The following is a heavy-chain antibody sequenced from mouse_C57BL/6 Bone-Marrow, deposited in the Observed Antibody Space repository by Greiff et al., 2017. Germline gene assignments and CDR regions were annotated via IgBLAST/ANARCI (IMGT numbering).Heavy chain of an antibody. CDR1: GYTFTDYE. CDR3: TRDYYGSSYPHWYFDV. D-gene: IGHD1-1*01. Sequence: VQLQQSGAELVRPGASVTLSCKASGYTFTDYEMHWVKQTPVHGLEWIGAIDPETGGTAYNQKFKGKDILTADKSSSTAYMELRSLTSEDSAVYYCTRDYYGSSYPHWYFDVWGTGTTVTVSS. J-gene: IGHJ1*03. CDR2: IDPETGGT. V-gene: IGHV1-15*01.